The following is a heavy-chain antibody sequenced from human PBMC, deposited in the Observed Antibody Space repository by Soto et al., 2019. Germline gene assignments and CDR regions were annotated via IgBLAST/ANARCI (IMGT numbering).Heavy chain of an antibody. CDR2: IYYSGST. V-gene: IGHV4-59*01. CDR3: ARGGLYYYDSSGFDY. J-gene: IGHJ4*02. CDR1: GGSISSYY. Sequence: PSETLSLTCTVSGGSISSYYWSWIRQPPGKGLEWIGYIYYSGSTNYNPSLKSRVTISVDTSKNQFSLKLSSVTAADTAVYYCARGGLYYYDSSGFDYWGQGTLVTVSS. D-gene: IGHD3-22*01.